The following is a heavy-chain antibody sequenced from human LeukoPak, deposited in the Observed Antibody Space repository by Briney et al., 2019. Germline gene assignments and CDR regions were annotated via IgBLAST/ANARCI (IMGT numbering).Heavy chain of an antibody. D-gene: IGHD6-19*01. CDR1: GFTFITYW. J-gene: IGHJ4*02. CDR2: INNDGSNI. CDR3: ARPSVAGPYFDF. V-gene: IGHV3-74*01. Sequence: PGGSLRLSCAASGFTFITYWMHWVRQAPGKGLVWVSRINNDGSNIYYADSVKGRFTISRDNAKNALYLQMNSLRAEDTAVYYCARPSVAGPYFDFWGQGTLVTVSS.